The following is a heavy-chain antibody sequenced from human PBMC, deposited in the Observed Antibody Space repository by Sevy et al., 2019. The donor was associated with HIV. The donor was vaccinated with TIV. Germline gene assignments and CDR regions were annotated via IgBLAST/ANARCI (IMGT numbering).Heavy chain of an antibody. CDR3: ARASYHTAMVNWFDP. CDR1: GGSISSGGYY. D-gene: IGHD5-18*01. Sequence: SEILSLTCTVSGGSISSGGYYWSWIRQHPGKGLEWIGYIYYSGSTYYNPSLKSRVTISVDTSKNQFSLKLSSVTAADTAVYYCARASYHTAMVNWFDPWGQGTLVTVSS. J-gene: IGHJ5*02. CDR2: IYYSGST. V-gene: IGHV4-31*03.